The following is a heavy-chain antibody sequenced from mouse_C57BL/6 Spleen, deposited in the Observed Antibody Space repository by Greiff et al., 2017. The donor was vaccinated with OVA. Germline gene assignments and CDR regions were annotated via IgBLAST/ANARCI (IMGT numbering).Heavy chain of an antibody. V-gene: IGHV1-82*01. J-gene: IGHJ2*01. CDR3: AKESNYYGSPVPYYFDY. CDR2: IYPGDGDT. CDR1: GYAFSSSW. Sequence: VQLQQSGPELVKPGASVKISCKASGYAFSSSWMNWVKQRPGKGLEWIGRIYPGDGDTNYNGKFKGKATLTADKSSRTAYMQLSSLTSEDSAVYFGAKESNYYGSPVPYYFDYWGQGTTLTVSS. D-gene: IGHD1-1*01.